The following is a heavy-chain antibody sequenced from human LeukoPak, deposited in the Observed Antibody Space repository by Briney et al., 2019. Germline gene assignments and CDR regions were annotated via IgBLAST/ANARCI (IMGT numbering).Heavy chain of an antibody. CDR1: GFTLSTYG. Sequence: GRSLRLSCAASGFTLSTYGIHWVRQAPGKGLEWVAVISYDGSNKYYADSVKGRFTISRDNAKNTLYLQMNSLRVKDTAVYYCAKAIYSGSYYGLYFQHWGQGTLVTVSS. J-gene: IGHJ1*01. CDR2: ISYDGSNK. CDR3: AKAIYSGSYYGLYFQH. V-gene: IGHV3-30*18. D-gene: IGHD1-26*01.